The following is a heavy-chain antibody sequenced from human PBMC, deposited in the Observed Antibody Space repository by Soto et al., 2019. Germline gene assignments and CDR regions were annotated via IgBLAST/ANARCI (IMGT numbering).Heavy chain of an antibody. J-gene: IGHJ4*02. CDR3: ARGGGSRYHNHEFDF. D-gene: IGHD2-2*01. Sequence: SETLSLTCAVSGASITHYYWNWIRQSPGKGLEWIVSFSSTGSTVYNPSLGSRVTISLDTSKNQFSLTLNSVTAADTAVYYCARGGGSRYHNHEFDFWGQGTLVTVSS. V-gene: IGHV4-59*01. CDR1: GASITHYY. CDR2: FSSTGST.